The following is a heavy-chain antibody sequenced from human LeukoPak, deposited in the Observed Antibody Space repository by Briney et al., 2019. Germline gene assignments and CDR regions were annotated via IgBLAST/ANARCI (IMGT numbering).Heavy chain of an antibody. J-gene: IGHJ4*02. CDR2: IYSGGST. CDR3: ARGLGYCTSTTCLLPFDY. Sequence: GGSLRLSCAASGFTVSTYYMTWVRQAPGKGLECVSVIYSGGSTYYADSVKGRFAVSRDNSKNTLYLQMNSLRAEDTAMYYCARGLGYCTSTTCLLPFDYWGQGTLVTVSS. D-gene: IGHD2-2*01. V-gene: IGHV3-53*01. CDR1: GFTVSTYY.